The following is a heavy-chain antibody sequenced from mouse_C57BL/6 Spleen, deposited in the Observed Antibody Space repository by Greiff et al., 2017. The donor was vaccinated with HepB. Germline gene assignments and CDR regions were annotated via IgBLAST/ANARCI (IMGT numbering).Heavy chain of an antibody. CDR2: IDPGDGDT. J-gene: IGHJ3*01. CDR1: GYAFSSSW. CDR3: ARNYGNSEWFAY. Sequence: QVQLQQSGPELVKPGASVKISCKASGYAFSSSWMNWVKQRPGKGLEWIGRIDPGDGDTNYNGKFKGKATLTADKSSSTAYLQLSSLTSEDSAVYFCARNYGNSEWFAYWGQGTLVTVSA. V-gene: IGHV1-82*01. D-gene: IGHD1-1*01.